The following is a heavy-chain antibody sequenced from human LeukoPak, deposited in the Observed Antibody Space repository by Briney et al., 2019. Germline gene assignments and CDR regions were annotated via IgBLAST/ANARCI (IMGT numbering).Heavy chain of an antibody. CDR3: ARGHCSGGTCFSSLYDY. J-gene: IGHJ4*02. Sequence: GGSLRLSCAASGFTFGTYYMSWVRQAPGKGLERVANINQDGSETNYADSVQGRFTISRDNAENSLYLQMNSLRVEDTALYYCARGHCSGGTCFSSLYDYWGLGTLVTVSS. CDR2: INQDGSET. D-gene: IGHD2-15*01. V-gene: IGHV3-7*01. CDR1: GFTFGTYY.